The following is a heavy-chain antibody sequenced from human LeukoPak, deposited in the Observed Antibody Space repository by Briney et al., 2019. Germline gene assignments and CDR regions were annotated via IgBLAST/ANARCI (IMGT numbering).Heavy chain of an antibody. CDR1: GFTVSSNY. J-gene: IGHJ4*02. Sequence: GGSLRLSCAASGFTVSSNYMSWVRQAAGKGLEWVSVIYSGGSTYYADSVKGRFTISRDNSKNTLYLQMSSLRAEDTAVYYCAREAKFLEWFSYLDYWGQGTLVTVSS. CDR3: AREAKFLEWFSYLDY. D-gene: IGHD3-3*01. V-gene: IGHV3-53*01. CDR2: IYSGGST.